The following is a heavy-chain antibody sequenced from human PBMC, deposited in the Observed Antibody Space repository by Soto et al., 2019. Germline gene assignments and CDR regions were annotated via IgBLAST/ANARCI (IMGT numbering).Heavy chain of an antibody. CDR2: INHSGST. CDR3: ARVGNQQLGYYSYSYWDV. CDR1: GGSFSGYY. D-gene: IGHD6-6*01. Sequence: SETLSLTCAVYGGSFSGYYWSWIRQPPGKGLEWIGEINHSGSTNYNPSLKSRVTISVDTSKNQFSLKLSSVTAADTAGYYCARVGNQQLGYYSYSYWDVWGKGTTATVS. J-gene: IGHJ6*03. V-gene: IGHV4-34*01.